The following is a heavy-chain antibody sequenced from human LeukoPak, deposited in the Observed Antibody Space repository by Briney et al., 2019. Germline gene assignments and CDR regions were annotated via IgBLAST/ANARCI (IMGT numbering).Heavy chain of an antibody. D-gene: IGHD3-3*01. CDR2: ISADGGST. CDR1: GLNFDDSA. CDR3: AKTTIFGVVIHYYGMDV. V-gene: IGHV3-43*02. Sequence: GGSLRLSCVASGLNFDDSAMHWVRQAPGKGLEWVSLISADGGSTFSADSVKGRFSISRDNSKNSLYLQMNSLRSEDTAMYYCAKTTIFGVVIHYYGMDVWGQGTTVTVSS. J-gene: IGHJ6*02.